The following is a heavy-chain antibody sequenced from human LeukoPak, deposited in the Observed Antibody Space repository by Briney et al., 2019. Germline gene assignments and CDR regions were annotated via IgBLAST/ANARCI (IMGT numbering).Heavy chain of an antibody. CDR3: ARGPPYYYDSSGSRGFDY. Sequence: GGSLRLSCAASGFTFSSYAISWVRQAPGQGLEWMGRIIPILGIANYAQKFQGRVTITADKSTSTAYMELSSLRSEDTAVYYCARGPPYYYDSSGSRGFDYWGQGTLVTVSS. CDR2: IIPILGIA. D-gene: IGHD3-22*01. V-gene: IGHV1-69*04. J-gene: IGHJ4*02. CDR1: GFTFSSYA.